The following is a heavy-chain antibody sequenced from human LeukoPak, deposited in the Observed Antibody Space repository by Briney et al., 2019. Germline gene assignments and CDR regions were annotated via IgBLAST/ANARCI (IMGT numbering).Heavy chain of an antibody. D-gene: IGHD7-27*01. CDR1: GFTFSTYA. CDR2: IKQDGSEK. CDR3: ARDLTGDRRRGDFDY. V-gene: IGHV3-7*01. Sequence: PGGSLRLSCAASGFTFSTYAMSWVRQAPGKGLEWVANIKQDGSEKYYVDSVKGRLTISRDNAKNSLYLQMNSLRAEDTAVYYCARDLTGDRRRGDFDYWGQGTLVTVSS. J-gene: IGHJ4*02.